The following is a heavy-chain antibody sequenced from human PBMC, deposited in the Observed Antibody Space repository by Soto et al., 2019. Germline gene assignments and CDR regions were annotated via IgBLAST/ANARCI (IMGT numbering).Heavy chain of an antibody. D-gene: IGHD4-17*01. CDR3: ATDKDGWVRSRLDC. CDR1: GSTLTELS. J-gene: IGHJ4*02. V-gene: IGHV1-24*01. Sequence: GASVKVSCKVSGSTLTELSMHWVRQAPGKGLEWMGNFNPEDGETLYAQKFQGRVTMTEDTSTDTLYMELSSLRSEDTAVYYCATDKDGWVRSRLDCWGQGTLVTVSS. CDR2: FNPEDGET.